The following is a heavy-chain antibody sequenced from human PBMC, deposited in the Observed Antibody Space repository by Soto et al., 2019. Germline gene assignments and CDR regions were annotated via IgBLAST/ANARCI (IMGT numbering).Heavy chain of an antibody. CDR2: INHSGST. D-gene: IGHD2-15*01. J-gene: IGHJ4*02. V-gene: IGHV4-34*01. Sequence: PSETLSLTCAVYGGSFSGYYWSWIRQPPGKGLEWIGEINHSGSTNYNPSLKSRVTISVDTSKNQFSLKLSSVTAADTAVYYCARGKDIVVVVAASYYFDYWGQGTLVTVSS. CDR3: ARGKDIVVVVAASYYFDY. CDR1: GGSFSGYY.